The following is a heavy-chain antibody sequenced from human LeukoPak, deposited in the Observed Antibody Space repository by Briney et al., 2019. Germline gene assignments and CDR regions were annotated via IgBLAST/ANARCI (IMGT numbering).Heavy chain of an antibody. Sequence: ASVKVSCKASGGTFSSYAISWGRQAPGQRLEWMGGIIPIFGTANYAQKFQGRVTITTDESTSTAYMELSSLRSEDTAVYYCARVQYCSSTSCYVLVPDAYYYYMDVWGKGTTVTVSS. CDR1: GGTFSSYA. CDR3: ARVQYCSSTSCYVLVPDAYYYYMDV. CDR2: IIPIFGTA. V-gene: IGHV1-69*05. J-gene: IGHJ6*03. D-gene: IGHD2-2*01.